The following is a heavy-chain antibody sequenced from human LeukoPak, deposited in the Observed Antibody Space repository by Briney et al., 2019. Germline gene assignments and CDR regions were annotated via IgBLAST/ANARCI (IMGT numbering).Heavy chain of an antibody. D-gene: IGHD2/OR15-2a*01. J-gene: IGHJ3*02. V-gene: IGHV4-39*01. Sequence: SETLSLTCTVSGGSISSSSYYWGWIRQPPGKGLEWIGSIYYSGSTYYNPPLKSRVTISVDTSKNQFSLKLSSVTAADTAVYYCARSLRNQIWYDAFDIWGQGTMVTVSS. CDR3: ARSLRNQIWYDAFDI. CDR2: IYYSGST. CDR1: GGSISSSSYY.